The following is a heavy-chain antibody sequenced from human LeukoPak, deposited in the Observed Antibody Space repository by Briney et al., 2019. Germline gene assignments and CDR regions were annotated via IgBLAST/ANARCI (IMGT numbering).Heavy chain of an antibody. Sequence: SETLSLTCTVSGGSMSSYYWNFIRQPAGKGLEWMGRIHTSWTTFYNPSLKSRVTMSVDTSRNQFSLRLTSVTAADTAVYYCALGDYDDGGGRNWFDPWGQGTLVTVSS. CDR1: GGSMSSYY. CDR2: IHTSWTT. D-gene: IGHD3-16*01. J-gene: IGHJ5*02. CDR3: ALGDYDDGGGRNWFDP. V-gene: IGHV4-4*07.